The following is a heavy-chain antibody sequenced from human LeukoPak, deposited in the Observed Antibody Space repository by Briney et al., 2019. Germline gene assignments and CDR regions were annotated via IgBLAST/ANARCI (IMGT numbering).Heavy chain of an antibody. CDR3: ARRSGDCSGGSYYPLDY. V-gene: IGHV4-39*01. CDR1: GDSISSSSYY. J-gene: IGHJ4*02. CDR2: IYYSGST. Sequence: SETLSLTCTVSGDSISSSSYYWDWIRQPPGKGLEWIGSIYYSGSTYYNPSLKRRVTISVDTPQNQFSLRLTSVTAADTAVYYCARRSGDCSGGSYYPLDYWGQGTLVTISS. D-gene: IGHD2-15*01.